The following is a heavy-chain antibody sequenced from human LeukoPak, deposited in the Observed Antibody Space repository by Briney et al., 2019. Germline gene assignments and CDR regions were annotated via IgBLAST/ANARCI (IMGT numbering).Heavy chain of an antibody. CDR2: IKQDGSER. D-gene: IGHD3-10*01. V-gene: IGHV3-7*01. CDR3: ASHYYGSAYYFDS. J-gene: IGHJ4*02. Sequence: GGSLRLSCAASGFTFSNYWMSWVRQAPGKGLEWVANIKQDGSERYYVDSVKGRFTISRDNAENSLYLQMNSLRAEDTAVYYCASHYYGSAYYFDSWGQGTLVTVSS. CDR1: GFTFSNYW.